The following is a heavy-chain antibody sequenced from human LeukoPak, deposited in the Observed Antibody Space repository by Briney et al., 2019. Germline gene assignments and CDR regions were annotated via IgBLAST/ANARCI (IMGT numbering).Heavy chain of an antibody. D-gene: IGHD3-16*01. J-gene: IGHJ5*02. V-gene: IGHV4-39*07. CDR1: GAFITRDTYY. CDR3: ARDHYYDGRGRFDP. CDR2: VYFDGGT. Sequence: PSETLSLTCTVSGAFITRDTYYWGWIRQPPGKGLEWIGSVYFDGGTHYKPSLQSRVTISVDTSKNQFSLRLSSVTAADTALYYCARDHYYDGRGRFDPWGQGTLVTVSS.